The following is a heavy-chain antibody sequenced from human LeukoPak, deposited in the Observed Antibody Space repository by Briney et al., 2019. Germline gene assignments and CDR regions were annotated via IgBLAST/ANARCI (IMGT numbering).Heavy chain of an antibody. CDR3: AKDLKGIKLRTQYYYYGMDV. CDR1: GFTFSSYS. J-gene: IGHJ6*02. D-gene: IGHD1-14*01. Sequence: PGGSLRLSCAASGFTFSSYSMNWVRQAPGKGLEWVAVISYDGSNKYYADSVKGRFTISRDNSKNTLYLQMNSLRAEDTAVYYCAKDLKGIKLRTQYYYYGMDVWGQGTTVTVSS. V-gene: IGHV3-30*18. CDR2: ISYDGSNK.